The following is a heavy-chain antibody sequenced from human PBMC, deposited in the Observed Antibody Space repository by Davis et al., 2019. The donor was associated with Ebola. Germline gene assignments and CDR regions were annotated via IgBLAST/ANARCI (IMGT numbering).Heavy chain of an antibody. CDR2: ISSSSSYI. J-gene: IGHJ6*01. Sequence: GESLKISCAASGFTFCGSAMHWVRQAPGKGLEWVSSISSSSSYIYYADSVKGRFTISRDNAKNSLYLQMNSLHQGPIGLPPGTLLQEHLWG. V-gene: IGHV3-21*01. CDR3: TLLQEHL. CDR1: GFTFCGSA.